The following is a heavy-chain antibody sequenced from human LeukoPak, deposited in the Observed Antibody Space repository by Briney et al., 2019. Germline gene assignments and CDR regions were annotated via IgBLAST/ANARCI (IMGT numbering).Heavy chain of an antibody. CDR3: AREMRGGSGSFLVGY. D-gene: IGHD1-26*01. J-gene: IGHJ4*02. CDR1: GFNFGTYA. Sequence: GGSLRLSCIASGFNFGTYALHWVRQAPGKGLEWVAVISFEGSNKYYADSVKGRFTISRDNSKNTLHLQINSLRADDTAVYYCAREMRGGSGSFLVGYWGQGTLLTVSS. V-gene: IGHV3-30-3*01. CDR2: ISFEGSNK.